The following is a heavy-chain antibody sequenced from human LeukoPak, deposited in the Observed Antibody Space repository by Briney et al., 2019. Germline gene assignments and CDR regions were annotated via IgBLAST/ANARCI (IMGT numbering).Heavy chain of an antibody. CDR1: GGSFSGYY. CDR3: ARAIEVGAMTPFDY. D-gene: IGHD1-26*01. J-gene: IGHJ4*02. CDR2: INHSGST. V-gene: IGHV4-34*01. Sequence: SETLSLTCAVYGGSFSGYYWTWIRQPPGKGLEWIGEINHSGSTNYNPSLKSRVTISVDTSKNQFSLKLSSVTAADTAVYYCARAIEVGAMTPFDYWGQGTLVTVSS.